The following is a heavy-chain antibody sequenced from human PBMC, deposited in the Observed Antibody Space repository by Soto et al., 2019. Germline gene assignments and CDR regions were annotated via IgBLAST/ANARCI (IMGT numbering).Heavy chain of an antibody. Sequence: TGGSLRLSCAASGFTFSSYVMHGVRQAPGKGLEWVAVISYDGSNKYYADSVKGRFTISRDNSKNTLYLQMNSLRAEDTAVYYCAKGRRYSSSSWFDPWGQGTLVTVSS. D-gene: IGHD6-13*01. J-gene: IGHJ5*02. V-gene: IGHV3-30*18. CDR3: AKGRRYSSSSWFDP. CDR1: GFTFSSYV. CDR2: ISYDGSNK.